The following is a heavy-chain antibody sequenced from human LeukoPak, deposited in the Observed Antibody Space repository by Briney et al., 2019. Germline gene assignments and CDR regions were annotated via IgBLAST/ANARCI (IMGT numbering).Heavy chain of an antibody. CDR3: ARDYYNSSGSINWFDP. CDR2: LYTSGNT. V-gene: IGHV4-61*02. J-gene: IGHJ5*02. CDR1: GDSISSGIYY. Sequence: SQTLSLTCTVSGDSISSGIYYWSWIRQPAGKGLEWIGRLYTSGNTRYNPSLKSRVTISKDTSKNQFSLELKSMTAADTAVYYCARDYYNSSGSINWFDPWGQGILVTVAS. D-gene: IGHD6-19*01.